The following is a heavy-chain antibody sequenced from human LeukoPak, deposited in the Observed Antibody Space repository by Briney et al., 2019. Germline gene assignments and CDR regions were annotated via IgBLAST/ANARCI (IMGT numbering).Heavy chain of an antibody. CDR1: GFTFSNYG. V-gene: IGHV3-21*04. CDR2: ISSSSSYI. CDR3: ASSNYYDSSGYWGSYFDY. J-gene: IGHJ4*02. Sequence: GGSLRLSCAASGFTFSNYGMNWVRQAPGKGLEWVSFISSSSSYINYGDSVKGRFTISRDNAKNSLYLQMNSLRAEDTAVYYCASSNYYDSSGYWGSYFDYWGQGTLVTVSS. D-gene: IGHD3-22*01.